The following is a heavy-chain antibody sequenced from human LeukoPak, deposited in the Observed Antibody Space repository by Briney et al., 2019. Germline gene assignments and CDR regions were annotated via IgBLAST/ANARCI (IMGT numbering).Heavy chain of an antibody. CDR3: ARARNIVGPTTSFDY. D-gene: IGHD1-26*01. CDR1: GYTFTSYG. V-gene: IGHV1-18*01. J-gene: IGHJ4*02. Sequence: ASVKVSCKASGYTFTSYGISWVRQAPGQGLEWMGWISAYNGNTNYAQKLQGRVTMTTDTSTSTAYMELRGLRSDDTAVYYCARARNIVGPTTSFDYWGQGTLVTVSS. CDR2: ISAYNGNT.